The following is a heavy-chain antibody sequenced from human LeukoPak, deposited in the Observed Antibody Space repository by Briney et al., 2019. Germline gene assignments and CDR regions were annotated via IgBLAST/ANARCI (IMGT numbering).Heavy chain of an antibody. CDR3: ARGSGVFDC. D-gene: IGHD2-15*01. CDR1: GVSISSYY. J-gene: IGHJ4*02. CDR2: IYYSGSTH. Sequence: KPSETLSLTCTVSGVSISSYYWSWIRQPPGKGLEWIGYIYYSGSTHNYNPSLKSRVTISVDTSKNQFSLKLNSVTAADTAVYFCARGSGVFDCWGQGTLVTVSS. V-gene: IGHV4-59*01.